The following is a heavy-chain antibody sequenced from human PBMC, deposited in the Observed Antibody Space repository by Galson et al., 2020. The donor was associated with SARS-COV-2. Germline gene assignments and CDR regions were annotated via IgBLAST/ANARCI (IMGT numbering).Heavy chain of an antibody. CDR1: GFTFSSYG. CDR3: AKDYDSSGYTYFDY. J-gene: IGHJ4*02. V-gene: IGHV3-30*02. D-gene: IGHD3-22*01. Sequence: GGSLRLSCAASGFTFSSYGMHWVRQAPGKGLEWVAFIRYDGSNKYYADSVKGRFTISRDNSKNTLYLQMNSLRAEDTAVYYCAKDYDSSGYTYFDYWGQGTLVTVSS. CDR2: IRYDGSNK.